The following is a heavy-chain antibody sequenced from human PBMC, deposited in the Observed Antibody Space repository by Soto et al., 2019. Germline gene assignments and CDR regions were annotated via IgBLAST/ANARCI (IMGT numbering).Heavy chain of an antibody. CDR1: GFSLNTGGVG. CDR3: VRNWRYYGGDYYYGMDA. Sequence: ITLKESGHTPVKPTQTLTLTCTFSGFSLNTGGVGVGWVRQPRGKAMEWLALIYWDDDERYRPSLRSRLNITKDTINNQVVLTMTNMDPEDTATYYCVRNWRYYGGDYYYGMDAWGQGTTVSVSS. D-gene: IGHD3-10*01. J-gene: IGHJ6*02. V-gene: IGHV2-5*02. CDR2: IYWDDDE.